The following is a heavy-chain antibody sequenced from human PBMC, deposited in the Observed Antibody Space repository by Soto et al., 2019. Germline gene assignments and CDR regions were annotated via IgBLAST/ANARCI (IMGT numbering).Heavy chain of an antibody. Sequence: SGGSLRLSCAASGFTFSSYAMSWVRQAPGKGLEWVSAISGSGGSTYYADSVKGRFTISRDNSKNTLYLQMNSLRAEDTAVYYCAKTGSSGYYYFDYWGQGTLVTVSS. CDR1: GFTFSSYA. CDR2: ISGSGGST. V-gene: IGHV3-23*01. CDR3: AKTGSSGYYYFDY. J-gene: IGHJ4*02. D-gene: IGHD3-22*01.